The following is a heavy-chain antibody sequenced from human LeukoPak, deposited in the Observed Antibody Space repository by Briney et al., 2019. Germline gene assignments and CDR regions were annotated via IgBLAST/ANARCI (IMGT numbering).Heavy chain of an antibody. V-gene: IGHV1-24*01. Sequence: GASVNVSCKVSGYTLPELSMHWVRQAPGTGLEWMGGFDHEDGETIYAQKFQGRVTMTEDTSTDTAYMELSSLRSEDTAVYYCATIRFLEWLLEFGWFDPWGQGTLVTVSS. J-gene: IGHJ5*02. CDR1: GYTLPELS. CDR3: ATIRFLEWLLEFGWFDP. D-gene: IGHD3-3*01. CDR2: FDHEDGET.